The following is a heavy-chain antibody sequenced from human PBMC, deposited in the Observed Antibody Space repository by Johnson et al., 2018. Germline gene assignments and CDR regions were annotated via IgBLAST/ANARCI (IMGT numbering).Heavy chain of an antibody. CDR2: ISGSGGTT. J-gene: IGHJ3*02. CDR1: GFTFTTYA. CDR3: GTGVGVEADSMDACDI. D-gene: IGHD2-15*01. Sequence: VQLVESGGGLVQPGGSLRLSCAASGFTFTTYAMTWVRQAPGKGLEWVSTISGSGGTTLYADSVKGRFTLSRDNSKNTLSLQMNSLRADDTAVYYCGTGVGVEADSMDACDIWGQGPLVTVSS. V-gene: IGHV3-23*04.